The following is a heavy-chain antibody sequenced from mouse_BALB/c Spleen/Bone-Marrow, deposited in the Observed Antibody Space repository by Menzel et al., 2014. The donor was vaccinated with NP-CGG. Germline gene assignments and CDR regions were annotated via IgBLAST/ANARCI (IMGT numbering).Heavy chain of an antibody. CDR1: GYSFTGYY. J-gene: IGHJ3*01. V-gene: IGHV1S34*01. CDR2: ISCYNGAT. Sequence: LVKTGASVKISCKASGYSFTGYYMHWVKQSHGKSLEWIGCISCYNGATSYNQKFKGKATFTVDTSSSTAYMQFNSLTSEDSAVYFCARLDWDGGFAYWGQGTLVTVSA. D-gene: IGHD4-1*01. CDR3: ARLDWDGGFAY.